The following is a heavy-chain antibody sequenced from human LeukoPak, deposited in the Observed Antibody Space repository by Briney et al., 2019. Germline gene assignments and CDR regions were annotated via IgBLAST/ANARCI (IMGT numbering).Heavy chain of an antibody. CDR2: ITNGGSTI. CDR1: GFTFSTYS. Sequence: GGSLRLSCAASGFTFSTYSVNWVRQAPGKGLEWVSYITNGGSTIHHADSVKGRFTISRDNAKKTLYLQMNSLRAEDTAVYYCARSIGLTGGGVDVWGQGTTVTVSS. V-gene: IGHV3-48*04. D-gene: IGHD3-9*01. CDR3: ARSIGLTGGGVDV. J-gene: IGHJ6*02.